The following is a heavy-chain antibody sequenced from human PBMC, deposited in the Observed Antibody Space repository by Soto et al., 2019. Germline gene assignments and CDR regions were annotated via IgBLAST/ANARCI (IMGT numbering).Heavy chain of an antibody. J-gene: IGHJ4*02. V-gene: IGHV3-30*18. D-gene: IGHD3-10*01. CDR1: GFTFCSYG. CDR3: AKDRRGNYYGSGSVYFDY. Sequence: GGSLRLSCAASGFTFCSYGMHWVRQAPGKGLEWVAVISYDGSNKYYADSVKGRFTISRDNSKNTLYLQMNSLRAEDTAVYYCAKDRRGNYYGSGSVYFDYWGQGTLVTVSS. CDR2: ISYDGSNK.